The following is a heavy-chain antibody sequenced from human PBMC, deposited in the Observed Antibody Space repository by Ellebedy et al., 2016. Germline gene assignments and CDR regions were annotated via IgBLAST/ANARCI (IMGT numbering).Heavy chain of an antibody. V-gene: IGHV1-2*02. CDR1: GYTFTGYY. D-gene: IGHD6-6*01. J-gene: IGHJ4*02. Sequence: ASVKVSCXASGYTFTGYYMHWVRQAPGQGLEWMGWINPNSGGTNYAQKFQGRVTMTRDTSISTAYMELSRLRSDDTAVYYCARGSSRSSSPYPVGYWGQGTLVTVSS. CDR2: INPNSGGT. CDR3: ARGSSRSSSPYPVGY.